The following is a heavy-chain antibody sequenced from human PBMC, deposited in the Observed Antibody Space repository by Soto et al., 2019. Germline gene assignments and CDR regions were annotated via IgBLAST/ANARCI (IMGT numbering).Heavy chain of an antibody. CDR1: GGTFSSYT. Sequence: SVKVSCKASGGTFSSYTISWVRQAPGQGLEWMGRIIPILGIANYAQKFQGRVTITADKSTSTAYMELSSLRSEDAAVYYCARDSSKDCSGGSCYSWGYYMDVWGKGTTVTVSS. D-gene: IGHD2-15*01. J-gene: IGHJ6*03. CDR3: ARDSSKDCSGGSCYSWGYYMDV. V-gene: IGHV1-69*04. CDR2: IIPILGIA.